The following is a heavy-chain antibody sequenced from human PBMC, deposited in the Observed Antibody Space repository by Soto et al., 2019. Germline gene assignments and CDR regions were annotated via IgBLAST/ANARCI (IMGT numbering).Heavy chain of an antibody. CDR3: ARRRAARRGNWFDP. CDR1: GYSFISYG. CDR2: IYPGDSDT. V-gene: IGHV5-51*01. D-gene: IGHD6-6*01. J-gene: IGHJ5*02. Sequence: PGESLKISCKGSGYSFISYGIGWVRQMPGKDLEWMGIIYPGDSDTRHSPSFQGQVTISADKSISTAYLQWSSLKASDTAMYYCARRRAARRGNWFDPWGQGTPVTVSS.